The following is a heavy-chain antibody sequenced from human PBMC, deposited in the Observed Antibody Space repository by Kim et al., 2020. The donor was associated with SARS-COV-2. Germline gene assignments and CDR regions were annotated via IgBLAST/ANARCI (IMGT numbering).Heavy chain of an antibody. CDR2: NT. J-gene: IGHJ5*02. V-gene: IGHV1-18*01. CDR3: AGNAPNWFDP. Sequence: NTNYAQKRKGRVTMTTDTSTSTAYMELRSLRSDDTAVYYCAGNAPNWFDPWGQGTLVTVSS.